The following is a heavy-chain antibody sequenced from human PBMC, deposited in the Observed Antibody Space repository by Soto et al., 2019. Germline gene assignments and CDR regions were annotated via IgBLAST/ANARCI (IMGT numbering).Heavy chain of an antibody. J-gene: IGHJ4*02. CDR3: VRRHGNSHFDY. V-gene: IGHV5-51*01. Sequence: GESLKISCKGSEYSFSNYWIAWVRQMPGKGLEWMGIIYPGDSDTRYSPSFQGQVTISADKSTNTAHLQWSSLKASDTAMYYCVRRHGNSHFDYWGQGTQVTVS. CDR2: IYPGDSDT. CDR1: EYSFSNYW. D-gene: IGHD4-4*01.